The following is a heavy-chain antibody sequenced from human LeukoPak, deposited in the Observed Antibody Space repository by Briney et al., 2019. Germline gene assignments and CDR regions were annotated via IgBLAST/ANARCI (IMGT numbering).Heavy chain of an antibody. V-gene: IGHV3-33*01. D-gene: IGHD2-15*01. CDR2: ILYDGNHQ. CDR1: GFSFPNYG. J-gene: IGHJ4*02. Sequence: GGSLRLSCAASGFSFPNYGIHWVRQAPGKGLEWVALILYDGNHQYYADSVKGRFIISRDNSKNTVYLQMHSLRAEDMAIYYCARDCSGGACSSRYLDYWGQGTLVTVSS. CDR3: ARDCSGGACSSRYLDY.